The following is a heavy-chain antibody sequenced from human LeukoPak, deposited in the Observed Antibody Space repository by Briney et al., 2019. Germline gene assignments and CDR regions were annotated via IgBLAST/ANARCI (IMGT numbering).Heavy chain of an antibody. CDR1: GYTFTSYD. CDR2: MNPNSGNT. D-gene: IGHD3-16*01. CDR3: ARGVMRSGIDY. Sequence: ASVKVSCKASGYTFTSYDINWVRQATGQGLEWMGWMNPNSGNTGYAQKFQGRVTMTRNTSISTAYMELRSLRSDDTAVYYCARGVMRSGIDYWGQGTLVTVSS. V-gene: IGHV1-8*01. J-gene: IGHJ4*02.